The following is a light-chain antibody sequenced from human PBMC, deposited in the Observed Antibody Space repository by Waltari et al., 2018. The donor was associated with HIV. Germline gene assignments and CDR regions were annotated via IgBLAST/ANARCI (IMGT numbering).Light chain of an antibody. CDR1: STDVSASNL. V-gene: IGLV2-8*01. J-gene: IGLJ2*01. CDR3: SSYAGSNRFVV. Sequence: QSALPQPPSASGSPGPPVSISCTATSTDVSASNLYTWYQQQPGSAPKPIIFEVTKRPTGVPYRFSGSKSGNTASLTVSGLLPEDDADYYCSSYAGSNRFVVFGGGTRLTVL. CDR2: EVT.